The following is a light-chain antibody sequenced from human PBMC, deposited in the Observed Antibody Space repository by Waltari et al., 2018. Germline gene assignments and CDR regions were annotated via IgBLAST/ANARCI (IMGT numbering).Light chain of an antibody. CDR3: HSRDSSGDHLV. CDR2: GKN. CDR1: RLRSYF. Sequence: SSELTQDPAVSVALGQTVRITCQGDRLRSYFASWYQQKPGQAPVLVINGKNNRPSGIPDRFSGSSSGNTAFLTITGAQAEDEADYYCHSRDSSGDHLVFGGGTKVTVL. J-gene: IGLJ2*01. V-gene: IGLV3-19*01.